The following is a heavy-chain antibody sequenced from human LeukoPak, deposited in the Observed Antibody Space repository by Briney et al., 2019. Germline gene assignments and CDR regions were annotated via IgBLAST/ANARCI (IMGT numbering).Heavy chain of an antibody. CDR2: IYTSGST. Sequence: SETLSLTCAVSGGSISSSNWWSWIRQPAGKGLEWIGRIYTSGSTNYNPSLKSRVTISVDTSKNQFSLKLSSVTAADTAVYYCARSPPAYSSSWYPFDYWGQGTLVTVSS. CDR1: GGSISSSNW. CDR3: ARSPPAYSSSWYPFDY. D-gene: IGHD6-13*01. V-gene: IGHV4-61*02. J-gene: IGHJ4*02.